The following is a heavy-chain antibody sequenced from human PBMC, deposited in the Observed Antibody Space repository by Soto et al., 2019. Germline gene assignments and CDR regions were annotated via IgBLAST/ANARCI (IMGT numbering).Heavy chain of an antibody. CDR3: AREVRLYYYYYYMDV. Sequence: PGGSLRLSCAASGFTFSSYWMSWVRQAPGKGLEWVANIKQDGSEKYYVDSVKGRFTISRDNAKNSLYLQMNSLRAEDTAVYYCAREVRLYYYYYYMDVWGKGTTVTVS. J-gene: IGHJ6*03. CDR1: GFTFSSYW. V-gene: IGHV3-7*01. D-gene: IGHD3-10*01. CDR2: IKQDGSEK.